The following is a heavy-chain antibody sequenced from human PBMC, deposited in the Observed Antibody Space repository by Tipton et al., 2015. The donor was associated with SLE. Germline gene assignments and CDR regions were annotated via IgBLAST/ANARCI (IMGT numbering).Heavy chain of an antibody. V-gene: IGHV4-30-2*01. J-gene: IGHJ3*02. CDR3: AGGYDYHWAFDI. CDR2: IYHSGST. CDR1: GGSISSGGYS. D-gene: IGHD3-22*01. Sequence: TLSLTCAVSGGSISSGGYSWSWIRQPPGKGLEWIGYIYHSGSTYYNPSLKSRVTISVDRSKNQFSLKLSSVTAADTAVYYCAGGYDYHWAFDIWGQGTMVTVSS.